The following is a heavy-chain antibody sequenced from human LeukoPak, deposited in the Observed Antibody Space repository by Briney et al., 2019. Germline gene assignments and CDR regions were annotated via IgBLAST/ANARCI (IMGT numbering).Heavy chain of an antibody. CDR2: ISYDGSNK. CDR1: GFTFSSYA. J-gene: IGHJ4*02. CDR3: AKVPDYYGSGSPLDY. V-gene: IGHV3-30-3*01. Sequence: PGGSLRLSCAASGFTFSSYAMHWVRQAPGKGLEWVAVISYDGSNKYYADSVKGRFTISRDNSKNTLYLQMNSLRAEDTAVYYCAKVPDYYGSGSPLDYWGQGTLVTVSS. D-gene: IGHD3-10*01.